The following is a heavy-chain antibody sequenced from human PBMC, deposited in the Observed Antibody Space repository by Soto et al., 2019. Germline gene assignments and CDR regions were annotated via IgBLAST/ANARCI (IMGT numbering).Heavy chain of an antibody. CDR3: AREFASGRPNYDY. Sequence: PGGSLRLSCAASGFTFSSYAMSWVRQAPEKGLEWVSTFTGSGNTYYADSVKGRFTISRDNSKNTLYLQMNSLRAEDTAVYYCAREFASGRPNYDYWGLGTLVTVSS. V-gene: IGHV3-23*01. CDR1: GFTFSSYA. D-gene: IGHD3-10*01. J-gene: IGHJ4*02. CDR2: FTGSGNT.